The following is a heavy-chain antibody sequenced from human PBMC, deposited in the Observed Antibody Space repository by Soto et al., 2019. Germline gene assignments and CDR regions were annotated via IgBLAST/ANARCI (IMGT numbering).Heavy chain of an antibody. J-gene: IGHJ6*02. CDR2: INPSGGST. CDR3: ARTGNLLFGEFYYFHGMDV. Sequence: ASVKVSCKASGYTFTSYYMHWVRQAPGQGLEWMGIINPSGGSTSYAQKFQGRVTMTRDTSTSTVYMELSSLRSEDTAVYYCARTGNLLFGEFYYFHGMDVLGQRSTGTVPS. V-gene: IGHV1-46*01. D-gene: IGHD3-10*01. CDR1: GYTFTSYY.